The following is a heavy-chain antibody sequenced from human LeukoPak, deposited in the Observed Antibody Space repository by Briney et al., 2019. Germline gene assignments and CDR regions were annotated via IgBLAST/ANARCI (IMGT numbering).Heavy chain of an antibody. J-gene: IGHJ5*02. V-gene: IGHV1-2*02. CDR2: INPNSGGT. CDR1: GYTFTGYY. D-gene: IGHD3-3*01. CDR3: ARVITIFGVVKFDP. Sequence: ASVKVSCKASGYTFTGYYMHWVRRAPGQGLEWMGWINPNSGGTNYAQKFQGRVTMTRDTSISTAYMELSRLRSDDTAVYYCARVITIFGVVKFDPWGQGTLVTVSS.